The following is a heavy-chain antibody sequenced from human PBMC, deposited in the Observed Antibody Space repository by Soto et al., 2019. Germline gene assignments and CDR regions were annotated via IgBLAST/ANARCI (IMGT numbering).Heavy chain of an antibody. D-gene: IGHD4-17*01. Sequence: QLQLQESGSGLVKPSQTLSLTCAVSGGSISSGGYSWSWIRQPPGKGLEWIGYIYHSGSTYYNPSLKRRVTISVDRSKNQFSLKLSSVTAADTAVYYCASLGVTTTKVDYWGQGTLVTVSS. CDR1: GGSISSGGYS. J-gene: IGHJ4*02. CDR2: IYHSGST. CDR3: ASLGVTTTKVDY. V-gene: IGHV4-30-2*01.